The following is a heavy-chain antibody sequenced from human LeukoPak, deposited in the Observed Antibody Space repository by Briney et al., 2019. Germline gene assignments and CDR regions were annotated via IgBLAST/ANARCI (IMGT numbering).Heavy chain of an antibody. CDR2: INPNTGVT. CDR1: GHTFTGYY. CDR3: ARDSGATDAVFPRLDYYFDL. V-gene: IGHV1-2*02. D-gene: IGHD3/OR15-3a*01. J-gene: IGHJ2*01. Sequence: ASVKVSCKTSGHTFTGYYLHWVRQAPGQGLEWMGWINPNTGVTMYAQDFQGRVTMTRDTSISTAYMELSRLRHDDTALYYCARDSGATDAVFPRLDYYFDLWGRGTLVTVSS.